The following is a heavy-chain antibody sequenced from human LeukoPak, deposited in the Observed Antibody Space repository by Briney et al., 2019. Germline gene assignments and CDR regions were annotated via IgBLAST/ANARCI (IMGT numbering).Heavy chain of an antibody. V-gene: IGHV4-59*08. CDR2: IYYSGST. Sequence: SETLSLTCTVSGGSISSYYWSWIRQPPGKGLEWIGYIYYSGSTNYNPSLKSQVTISVDTSKNQFSLKLSSVTAADTAVYYCASTGFTKAFDYWGQGTLVTVSS. D-gene: IGHD3-3*01. J-gene: IGHJ4*02. CDR3: ASTGFTKAFDY. CDR1: GGSISSYY.